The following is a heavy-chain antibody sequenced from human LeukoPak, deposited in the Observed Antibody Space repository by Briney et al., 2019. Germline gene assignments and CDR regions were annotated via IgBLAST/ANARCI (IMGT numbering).Heavy chain of an antibody. Sequence: SQTLSLTCAVSGGSISSGGYSWSWIRQPPGKGLEWIGYIYHSGSTYYNPSLKSRVTISVDRSKNQFSLKLSSVTAADTAVYYCARALVRGAPQVWFDPWGQGTLVTVSS. J-gene: IGHJ5*02. CDR1: GGSISSGGYS. D-gene: IGHD3-10*01. V-gene: IGHV4-30-2*01. CDR2: IYHSGST. CDR3: ARALVRGAPQVWFDP.